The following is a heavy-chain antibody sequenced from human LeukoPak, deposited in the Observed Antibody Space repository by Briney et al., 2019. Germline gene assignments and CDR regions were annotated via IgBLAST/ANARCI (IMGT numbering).Heavy chain of an antibody. CDR2: INAGNGNA. CDR1: GYAFTSYA. D-gene: IGHD1-26*01. J-gene: IGHJ3*02. Sequence: ASVKVSCKASGYAFTSYAMHWVRQAPGQRLERMGWINAGNGNAKYSQKFQGRVTITRDTSASTAYMELSSLRSEDTAVYYCARDRLGGALDDAFDIWGQGTMVTVSS. V-gene: IGHV1-3*01. CDR3: ARDRLGGALDDAFDI.